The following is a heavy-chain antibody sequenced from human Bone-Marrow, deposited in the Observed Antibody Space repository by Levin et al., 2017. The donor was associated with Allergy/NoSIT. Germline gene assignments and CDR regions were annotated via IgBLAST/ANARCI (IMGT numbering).Heavy chain of an antibody. D-gene: IGHD3-16*01. Sequence: SQTLSLTCSVSGDSMNSGAYYWSWIRQHPGKGLEWIGYISNTGSAYYSPSLKSRVSILIDTSKKHFSLKLRSVTAADTAIYYCARSPSMAYFDYWGKGTLVTVSS. CDR3: ARSPSMAYFDY. CDR1: GDSMNSGAYY. V-gene: IGHV4-31*02. J-gene: IGHJ4*02. CDR2: ISNTGSA.